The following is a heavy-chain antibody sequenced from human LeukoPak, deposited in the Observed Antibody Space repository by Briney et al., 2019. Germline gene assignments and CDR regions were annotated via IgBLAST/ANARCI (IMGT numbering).Heavy chain of an antibody. CDR3: AREFYSSSSGGYGY. V-gene: IGHV3-21*01. J-gene: IGHJ4*02. CDR2: ISSSSSYI. D-gene: IGHD6-13*01. CDR1: GFTFSDYA. Sequence: GGSLRLSCAVSGFTFSDYAMSWVRQAPGRGLEWVSSISSSSSYIYYADSVKGRFTISRDNAKNSLYLQMNSLRAEDTAVYYCAREFYSSSSGGYGYWGQGTLVTVSS.